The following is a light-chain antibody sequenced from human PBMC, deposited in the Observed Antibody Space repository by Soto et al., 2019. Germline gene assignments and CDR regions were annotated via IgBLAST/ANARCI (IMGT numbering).Light chain of an antibody. CDR2: AAS. J-gene: IGKJ1*01. CDR1: QSISSY. CDR3: QQGYTTLWT. Sequence: DIQMTQSPSSLSASVGERVIITCRASQSISSYLNWYEQKPGKAPKVLISAASRLQSGDSSRFSGSGSGTHFALTISNLQPGDLATYYCQQGYTTLWTFGQGTKVELK. V-gene: IGKV1-39*01.